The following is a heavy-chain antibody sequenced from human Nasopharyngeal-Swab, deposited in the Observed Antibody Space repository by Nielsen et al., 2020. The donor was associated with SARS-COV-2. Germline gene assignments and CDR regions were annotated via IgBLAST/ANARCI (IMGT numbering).Heavy chain of an antibody. J-gene: IGHJ6*02. CDR3: ARDEGARVLWFGELSTYYYYGMDV. D-gene: IGHD3-10*01. V-gene: IGHV3-48*03. Sequence: VRQMPGKGLEFFSYLSSSGSTIYYADSVKGRFTISRDNAKNSLYLQMNSLRAEDTAVYYCARDEGARVLWFGELSTYYYYGMDVWGQGTTVTVSS. CDR2: LSSSGSTI.